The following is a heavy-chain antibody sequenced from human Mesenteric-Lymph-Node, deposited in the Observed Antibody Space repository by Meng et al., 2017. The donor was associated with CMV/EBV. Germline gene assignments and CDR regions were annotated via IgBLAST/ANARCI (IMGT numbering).Heavy chain of an antibody. J-gene: IGHJ3*02. D-gene: IGHD2-15*01. CDR1: GYTFTSYG. V-gene: IGHV1-18*01. Sequence: ASVKVSCKASGYTFTSYGISWVRQAPGQGLEWMGWISAYNGNTNYAQKLQGRVTMTTDTSTSTAYVELRSLRSGDTAVYYCARHSKRGILSMGDAFDMWGQGTMVTVSS. CDR3: ARHSKRGILSMGDAFDM. CDR2: ISAYNGNT.